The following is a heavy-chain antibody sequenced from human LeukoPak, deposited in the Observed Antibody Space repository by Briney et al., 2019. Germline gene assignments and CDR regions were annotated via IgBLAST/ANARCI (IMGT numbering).Heavy chain of an antibody. CDR3: ARRLRRTHYFDS. Sequence: PETLSLTCTVSGGSISSGSYYWGWIRQPPGKGLEWIGTIYYSGSTFYNPSFESRVAISVDTSQNHFSLRLSSVTAADTAVYYCARRLRRTHYFDSWGQGTLFTVSS. CDR1: GGSISSGSYY. J-gene: IGHJ4*02. CDR2: IYYSGST. V-gene: IGHV4-39*02. D-gene: IGHD1/OR15-1a*01.